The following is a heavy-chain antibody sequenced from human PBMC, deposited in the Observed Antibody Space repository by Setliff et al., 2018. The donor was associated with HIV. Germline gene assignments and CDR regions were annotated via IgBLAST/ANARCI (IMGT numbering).Heavy chain of an antibody. CDR3: AGSSRWGFIH. D-gene: IGHD3-22*01. V-gene: IGHV4-34*01. Sequence: SETLSLTCAVYGGSFTSYSWTWLRQSPGKALEWIGEVNPGRGAKYNSSLKSRVTIAAFSSKNQFSLTLTSVTAADTGLYFCAGSSRWGFIHWGQGILVTVSS. J-gene: IGHJ4*01. CDR1: GGSFTSYS. CDR2: VNPGRGA.